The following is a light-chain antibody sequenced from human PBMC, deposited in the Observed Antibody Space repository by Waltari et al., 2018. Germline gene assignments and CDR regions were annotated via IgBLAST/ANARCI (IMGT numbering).Light chain of an antibody. CDR1: SSNIGRNT. Sequence: QSVLTQPPSASGTPGQRVIISCSGGSSNIGRNTVTWYQQLPGTAPKLLIHSDNQRPSGVPDRFSGSKSGTSASLAISGLQSADEADYYCAAWDDSLNVLFGGGTKLTVL. CDR2: SDN. CDR3: AAWDDSLNVL. J-gene: IGLJ2*01. V-gene: IGLV1-44*01.